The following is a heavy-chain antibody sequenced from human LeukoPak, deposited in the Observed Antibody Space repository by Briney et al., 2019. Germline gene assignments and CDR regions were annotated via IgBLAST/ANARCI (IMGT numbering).Heavy chain of an antibody. CDR3: TRGPVTPSWFDP. D-gene: IGHD4-17*01. V-gene: IGHV3-23*01. Sequence: PGGSLRLSCAASGFTFSTYAMSWVRQAPGKGLEWVSAISNTGGNTFYVESVKGRFTISRDNSKNTLYLQMNSLRAEDTAVYYRTRGPVTPSWFDPWGQGTLVTVSS. CDR2: ISNTGGNT. J-gene: IGHJ5*02. CDR1: GFTFSTYA.